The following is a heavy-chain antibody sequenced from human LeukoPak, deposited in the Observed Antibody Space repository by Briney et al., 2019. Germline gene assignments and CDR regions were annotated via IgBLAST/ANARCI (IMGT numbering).Heavy chain of an antibody. Sequence: HPGRSLRLSCAASGFTFSSYAMHWVRQAPGKGLEWVAVISYDGSNKYYADSVKGRFTISRDNSKNTLYLQMNSLRAEDTAVYYCAKDKYNWGYYYYMDVWGKGTTVTVSS. CDR2: ISYDGSNK. D-gene: IGHD1-20*01. CDR3: AKDKYNWGYYYYMDV. CDR1: GFTFSSYA. J-gene: IGHJ6*03. V-gene: IGHV3-30-3*01.